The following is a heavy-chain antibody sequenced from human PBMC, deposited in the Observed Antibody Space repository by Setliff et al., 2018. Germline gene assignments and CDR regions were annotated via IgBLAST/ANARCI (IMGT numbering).Heavy chain of an antibody. Sequence: GASVKVSCKASGYTFSAYYIHWVRQAPGQGLEWMGWINPHSGGTNFPQTFQGRFTMTRDTSINTAYMELSTLTSDDTAVYFCAREVLSTVVAWDYWGQGTLVTVSS. CDR1: GYTFSAYY. CDR3: AREVLSTVVAWDY. V-gene: IGHV1-2*02. CDR2: INPHSGGT. J-gene: IGHJ4*02. D-gene: IGHD4-17*01.